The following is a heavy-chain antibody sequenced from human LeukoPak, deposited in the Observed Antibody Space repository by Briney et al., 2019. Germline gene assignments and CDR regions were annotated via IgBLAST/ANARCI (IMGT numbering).Heavy chain of an antibody. CDR1: GGSFSGYY. CDR2: INHSGST. D-gene: IGHD5-18*01. Sequence: SETLSLTCAVYGGSFSGYYWSWIRQPPGKGLEWIGEINHSGSTNYNPSLKSRVTISVDTSKNQFSLKLSSVTAADTAVCYCARGGGYSYDSRRYYFDYWGQGTLVTVSS. CDR3: ARGGGYSYDSRRYYFDY. J-gene: IGHJ4*02. V-gene: IGHV4-34*01.